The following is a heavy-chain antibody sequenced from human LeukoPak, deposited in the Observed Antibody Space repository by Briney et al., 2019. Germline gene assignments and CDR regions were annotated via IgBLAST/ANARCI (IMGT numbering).Heavy chain of an antibody. CDR3: ARLNFRGGEALHFDS. CDR2: IHSDGTT. D-gene: IGHD3-16*01. J-gene: IGHJ4*02. CDR1: GGSLTNCY. V-gene: IGHV4-4*09. Sequence: SETLSLTCSVSGGSLTNCYWGWIRQPPGKGLEFIGYIHSDGTTNYDSSLQSRVAISLDTSKIQFSLRLYSVTAADTALYFCARLNFRGGEALHFDSWGQGTLVTVSS.